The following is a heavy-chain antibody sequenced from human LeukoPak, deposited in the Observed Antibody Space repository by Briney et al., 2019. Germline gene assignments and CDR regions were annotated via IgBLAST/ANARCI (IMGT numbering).Heavy chain of an antibody. CDR1: GYTFTAYY. Sequence: ASVKVSCTASGYTFTAYYMHWVRQAPGQGLEWMGWINPNSGVANYAQKFQGRVTMTRDTSISTAYMELSRLRSDDTAVYYCARALYSGGDYVQPAGYWFDPWGQGTLVTVSS. CDR3: ARALYSGGDYVQPAGYWFDP. D-gene: IGHD4-17*01. CDR2: INPNSGVA. V-gene: IGHV1-2*02. J-gene: IGHJ5*02.